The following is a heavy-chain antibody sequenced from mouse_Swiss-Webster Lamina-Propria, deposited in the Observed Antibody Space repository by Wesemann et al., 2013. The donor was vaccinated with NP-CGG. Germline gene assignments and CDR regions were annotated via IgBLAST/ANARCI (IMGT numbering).Heavy chain of an antibody. CDR1: GYTFTSYV. CDR2: INPYNDGT. Sequence: EVQLQQSGPELVKPGASVKMSCKASGYTFTSYVMHWVKQKPGQGLEWIGYINPYNDGTKYNEKFKGKATLTSDKSSSTAYMELSSLTSEDSAVYYCAGQLGLSYYAMDYWGQGTSVTVSS. D-gene: IGHD3-1*01. CDR3: AGQLGLSYYAMDY. J-gene: IGHJ4*01. V-gene: IGHV1-14*01.